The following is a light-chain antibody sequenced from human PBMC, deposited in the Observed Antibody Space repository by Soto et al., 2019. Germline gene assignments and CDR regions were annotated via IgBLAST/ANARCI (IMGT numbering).Light chain of an antibody. J-gene: IGLJ3*02. V-gene: IGLV1-44*01. Sequence: QSVLTQPPSASGTPGQRVTISCSGGSSNIGSNAVLWYQQLPGTAPKLLIYGNNQRPSGVPDRFSGSKSGTSASLAISGLQSEDEADYYCAAWDDGLNGLFGGGTKLTVL. CDR3: AAWDDGLNGL. CDR2: GNN. CDR1: SSNIGSNA.